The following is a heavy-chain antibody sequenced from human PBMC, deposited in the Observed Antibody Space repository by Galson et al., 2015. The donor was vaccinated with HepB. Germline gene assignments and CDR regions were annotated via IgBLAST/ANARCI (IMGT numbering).Heavy chain of an antibody. V-gene: IGHV4-61*02. Sequence: TLSLTCTVPGGSLSSGRYYWSWIRQPAGKGLEWLGRIYTSGSTNYNPSLKSRVTMSVDTSNNQFSLKLSSVTAADTAVYYCARDASRGGYCTSTSCYGHWYFDLWGRGTLVTVSS. CDR2: IYTSGST. J-gene: IGHJ2*01. CDR1: GGSLSSGRYY. D-gene: IGHD2-2*01. CDR3: ARDASRGGYCTSTSCYGHWYFDL.